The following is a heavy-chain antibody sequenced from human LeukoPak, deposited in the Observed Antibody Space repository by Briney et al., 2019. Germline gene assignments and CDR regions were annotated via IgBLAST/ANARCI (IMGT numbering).Heavy chain of an antibody. CDR1: GFTFRTSG. D-gene: IGHD4/OR15-4a*01. V-gene: IGHV3-30*02. Sequence: GGSLRLSCAVSGFTFRTSGMYWVRQAPGKGLEWVAFIRYDGSKKDYGDSVKGRFTISRDNSENTLYLQMNNLRPEDTAVYYCAKVHDYSDPSGLSDHWGKGTLVTVSS. CDR2: IRYDGSKK. J-gene: IGHJ1*01. CDR3: AKVHDYSDPSGLSDH.